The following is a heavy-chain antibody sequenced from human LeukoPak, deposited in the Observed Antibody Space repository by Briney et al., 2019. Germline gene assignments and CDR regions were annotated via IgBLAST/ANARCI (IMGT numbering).Heavy chain of an antibody. CDR3: ARADHSKLCSSTSCRPYYYYMDV. J-gene: IGHJ6*03. V-gene: IGHV4-59*12. D-gene: IGHD2-2*01. Sequence: SETLSLTCTVSGGSISSYYWSWIRQPPGKGLEWIGYIYYSGSTYYNPSLKSRVTISVDTSKDQFSLKLSSVTAADTAVYYCARADHSKLCSSTSCRPYYYYMDVWGKGTTVTVSS. CDR1: GGSISSYY. CDR2: IYYSGST.